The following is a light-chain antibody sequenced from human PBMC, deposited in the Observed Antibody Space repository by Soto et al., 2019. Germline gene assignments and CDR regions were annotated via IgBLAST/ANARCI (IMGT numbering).Light chain of an antibody. Sequence: QSVLTQPASVSGSPGQSVTISCTGTSSDVGGYNYVSWYQQNAGKAPKLTIYDVSNRPSGVSDRFSGSKSGNMASLTISGLQAEDEADYYCSSYTSGTTRYVFGTGTKLTVL. J-gene: IGLJ1*01. CDR2: DVS. CDR3: SSYTSGTTRYV. CDR1: SSDVGGYNY. V-gene: IGLV2-14*03.